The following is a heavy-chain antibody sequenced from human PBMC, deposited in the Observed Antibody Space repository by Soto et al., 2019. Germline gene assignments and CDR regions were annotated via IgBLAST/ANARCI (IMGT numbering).Heavy chain of an antibody. Sequence: RASVKVSCKASGYTFTGYYMHWVRQAPGQGLEWMGWINPNSGGTNYAQKFQGWVTMTRDTSISTAYMELSRLRSDDTAVYYCAKGIAAAGTNYYYGMDVWGQGTTVTVSS. D-gene: IGHD6-13*01. CDR1: GYTFTGYY. CDR3: AKGIAAAGTNYYYGMDV. CDR2: INPNSGGT. V-gene: IGHV1-2*04. J-gene: IGHJ6*02.